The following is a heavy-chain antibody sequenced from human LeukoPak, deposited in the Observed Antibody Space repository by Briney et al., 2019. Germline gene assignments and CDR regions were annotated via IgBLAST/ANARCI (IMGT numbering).Heavy chain of an antibody. CDR3: TRSYDFWSGFTYYYYYGMDV. D-gene: IGHD3-3*01. CDR2: IRGKAYGGAT. V-gene: IGHV3-49*04. CDR1: GFTFGDYA. J-gene: IGHJ6*02. Sequence: GGSLRLSCTASGFTFGDYAMSWVRQAPGKGLEWVGFIRGKAYGGATEYAASVKGRFTISRDDSKSIAYLQMNSLKTEDTAVYYCTRSYDFWSGFTYYYYYGMDVWGQGTTVTVSS.